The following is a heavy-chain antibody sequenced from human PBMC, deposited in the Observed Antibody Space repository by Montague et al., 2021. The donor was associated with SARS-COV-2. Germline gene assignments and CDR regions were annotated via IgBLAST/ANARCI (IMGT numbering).Heavy chain of an antibody. D-gene: IGHD3-10*01. CDR1: GFTFSGSA. Sequence: SLRLSCAASGFTFSGSAMHWVRQASGKGLEWIGRIRSKANNFATASATSVKGRFTISRDDSKNTAYLQMNSLKTEDTAVYYGSKQWNSGSSYWGQGTLVIVSS. CDR2: IRSKANNFAT. J-gene: IGHJ4*02. CDR3: SKQWNSGSSY. V-gene: IGHV3-73*01.